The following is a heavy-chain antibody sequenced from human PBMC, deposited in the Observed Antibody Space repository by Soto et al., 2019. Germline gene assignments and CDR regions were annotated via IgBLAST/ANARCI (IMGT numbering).Heavy chain of an antibody. CDR3: ARDGHYDILTGYYFGPSKRNYYYYGMDV. CDR1: GGSISSGDYY. V-gene: IGHV4-30-4*02. D-gene: IGHD3-9*01. CDR2: IYYSGST. J-gene: IGHJ6*02. Sequence: SETLSLTFTVSGGSISSGDYYWSWIRQPPGKGLEWIGYIYYSGSTYYNPSLKSRVTISVDTSKNQFSLKLSSVTAADTAVYYCARDGHYDILTGYYFGPSKRNYYYYGMDVWGQGTTVTVSS.